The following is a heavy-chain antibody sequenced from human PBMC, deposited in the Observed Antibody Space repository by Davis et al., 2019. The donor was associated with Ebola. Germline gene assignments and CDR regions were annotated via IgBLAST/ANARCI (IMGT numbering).Heavy chain of an antibody. Sequence: SVKVSCKASGGTFSSYAISWVRQAPGQGLEWMGRIIPILGIANYAQKFQGRVTITADKSTSTAYMELSSLRSEDTAVYYCARGRHLYSSSWYRLDYWGQGTLVTVSS. CDR3: ARGRHLYSSSWYRLDY. CDR2: IIPILGIA. J-gene: IGHJ4*02. CDR1: GGTFSSYA. V-gene: IGHV1-69*04. D-gene: IGHD6-13*01.